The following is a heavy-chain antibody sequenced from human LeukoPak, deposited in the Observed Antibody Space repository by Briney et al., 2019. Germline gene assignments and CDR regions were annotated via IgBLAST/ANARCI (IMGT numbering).Heavy chain of an antibody. CDR2: ISASGGNT. D-gene: IGHD3-22*01. Sequence: PGGSLRLSCAASGFTFTSYGMSWVRQAPGKGLEWVSAISASGGNTYYADSVKGRFTISRDNSKNTLYLQMNSLRAEDTAVYYCAKDGKRISMIGVVRRGHYFDSWGQGILVTVSS. CDR1: GFTFTSYG. CDR3: AKDGKRISMIGVVRRGHYFDS. V-gene: IGHV3-23*01. J-gene: IGHJ4*02.